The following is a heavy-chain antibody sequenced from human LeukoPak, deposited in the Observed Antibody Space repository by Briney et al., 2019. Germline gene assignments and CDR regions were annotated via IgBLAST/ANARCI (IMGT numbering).Heavy chain of an antibody. J-gene: IGHJ4*02. CDR1: GFSLSTSGVG. D-gene: IGHD3-22*01. Sequence: ESGPTLVNPTQTLTLTCTFSGFSLSTSGVGVGWIRQPPGKALEWLALIYWDDDKRYSPSLKSRLTITKDTSKNQVVLTMTNMDPVDTDTYYCARSPNYYDSSGYYPFDYWGQGTLVTVSS. CDR3: ARSPNYYDSSGYYPFDY. CDR2: IYWDDDK. V-gene: IGHV2-5*02.